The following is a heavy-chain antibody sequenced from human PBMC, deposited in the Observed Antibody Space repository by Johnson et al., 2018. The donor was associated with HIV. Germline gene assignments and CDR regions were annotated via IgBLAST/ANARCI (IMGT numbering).Heavy chain of an antibody. CDR2: IYSGGST. CDR3: ARRVGMIVVDRGAYDI. D-gene: IGHD3-22*01. J-gene: IGHJ3*02. CDR1: GFTVSSNY. Sequence: EVQLVESGGGLIQPGGSLRLSCAASGFTVSSNYMSWVRQAPGKGLEWVSVIYSGGSTYYADSVKGRFTISRDNSKNTLYLQMGSLIAEDMAVYYCARRVGMIVVDRGAYDIWGQGTMVTVSS. V-gene: IGHV3-66*03.